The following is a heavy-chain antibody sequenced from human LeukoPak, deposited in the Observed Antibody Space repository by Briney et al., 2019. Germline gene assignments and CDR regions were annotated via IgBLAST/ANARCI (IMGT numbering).Heavy chain of an antibody. CDR3: ARGVVEMATVYDAFDI. V-gene: IGHV1-46*01. D-gene: IGHD5-24*01. Sequence: ASVKVSCKASGYTFTSYYMHWVRQAPGQGLEWMGIINPSGGSTSYAQKFQGRVTITRNTSISTAYMELSSLRSEDTAVYYCARGVVEMATVYDAFDIWGQGTMVTVSS. J-gene: IGHJ3*02. CDR1: GYTFTSYY. CDR2: INPSGGST.